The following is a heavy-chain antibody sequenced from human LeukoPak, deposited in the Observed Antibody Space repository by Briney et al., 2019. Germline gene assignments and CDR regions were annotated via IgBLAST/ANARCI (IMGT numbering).Heavy chain of an antibody. CDR2: IYYSGST. D-gene: IGHD6-19*01. J-gene: IGHJ5*02. V-gene: IGHV4-59*12. CDR3: ARDLGIAVAGLGDNWFDP. CDR1: GGCMSSYY. Sequence: SETLSLTCTVSGGCMSSYYWSWIRQPPGKGLERIRYIYYSGSTNYNPSLKSRVTISVDTSKNQFSLKLSSVTAADTAVYYCARDLGIAVAGLGDNWFDPWGQGTLVTVSS.